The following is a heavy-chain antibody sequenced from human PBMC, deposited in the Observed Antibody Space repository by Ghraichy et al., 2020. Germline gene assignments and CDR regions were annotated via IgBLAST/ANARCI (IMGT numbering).Heavy chain of an antibody. CDR1: GGSISSSSYY. CDR3: ARGGPVAGTRYYYYYGMDV. CDR2: IYYSGST. J-gene: IGHJ6*02. D-gene: IGHD6-19*01. Sequence: SQTLSLTCTVSGGSISSSSYYWGWIRQPPGKGLEWIGSIYYSGSTYYNPSLKSRVTISVDTSKNQFSLKLSSVTAADTAVYYCARGGPVAGTRYYYYYGMDVWGQGTTVTVSS. V-gene: IGHV4-39*01.